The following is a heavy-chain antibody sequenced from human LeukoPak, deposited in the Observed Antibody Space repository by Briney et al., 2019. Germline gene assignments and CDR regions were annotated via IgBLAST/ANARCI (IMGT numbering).Heavy chain of an antibody. CDR2: IYYSGST. D-gene: IGHD6-13*01. CDR3: ASAYSSSWFDY. V-gene: IGHV4-39*01. Sequence: SETLSLTCTVSGGSISSSSYYWGWIRQPPGKGLEWIGSIYYSGSTYYNPSLKSRVTISVDTSKNQFSLKLSSVTAADTAVYYCASAYSSSWFDYWGQGTLVTVSS. CDR1: GGSISSSSYY. J-gene: IGHJ4*02.